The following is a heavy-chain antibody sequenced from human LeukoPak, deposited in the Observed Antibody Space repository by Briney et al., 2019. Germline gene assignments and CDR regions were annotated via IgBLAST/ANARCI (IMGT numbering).Heavy chain of an antibody. V-gene: IGHV3-66*04. D-gene: IGHD3-10*01. Sequence: GGSLRLSCAASGFTVSSNYWSWVRQAPGKGLEWVSVGSGYYAESVKGSFIISRDSSKNTLYLQMNSLRAADTAVYHCARHGSGSLYFDSWGRGTLVTVSS. CDR3: ARHGSGSLYFDS. CDR2: GSG. CDR1: GFTVSSNY. J-gene: IGHJ4*02.